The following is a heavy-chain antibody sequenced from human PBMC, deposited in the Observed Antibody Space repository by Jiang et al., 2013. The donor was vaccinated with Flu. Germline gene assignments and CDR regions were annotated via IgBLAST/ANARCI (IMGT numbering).Heavy chain of an antibody. J-gene: IGHJ4*02. CDR1: SSYA. V-gene: IGHV1-69*01. CDR2: IIPIFGTA. Sequence: SSYAISWVRQAPGQGLEWMGGIIPIFGTANYAQKFQGRVTITADESTSTAYMELSSLRSEDTAVYYCARGGYQLLPVDYWGQGTLVTVSS. CDR3: ARGGYQLLPVDY. D-gene: IGHD2-2*01.